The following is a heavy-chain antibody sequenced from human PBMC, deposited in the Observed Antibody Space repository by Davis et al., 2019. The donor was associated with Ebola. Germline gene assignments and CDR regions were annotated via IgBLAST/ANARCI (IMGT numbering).Heavy chain of an antibody. CDR1: GFTFDDYA. CDR2: ISGDGGST. Sequence: GESLKISCAASGFTFDDYAMHWVRQAPGKGLEWVSLISGDGGSTYYADSVKGRFTISRDNSKNSLYLQMNSLRAEDTAVYYCARAGEKRNGMDVWGQGTTVTVSS. V-gene: IGHV3-43*02. D-gene: IGHD3-16*01. CDR3: ARAGEKRNGMDV. J-gene: IGHJ6*02.